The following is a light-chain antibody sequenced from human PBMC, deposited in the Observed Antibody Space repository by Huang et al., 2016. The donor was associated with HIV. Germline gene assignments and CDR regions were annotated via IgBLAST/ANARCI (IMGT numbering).Light chain of an antibody. V-gene: IGKV3-20*01. Sequence: EIVLTQSPGTLSLSPGERATLSCRVSQSVSSSYLAWYRLKPGQTPRLLIYGASSRATGVPDRFNGSVSGTDFTLTISRLEPEDFAVYYCQQYGSSPYTFGQGTKLEIK. CDR3: QQYGSSPYT. CDR2: GAS. J-gene: IGKJ2*01. CDR1: QSVSSSY.